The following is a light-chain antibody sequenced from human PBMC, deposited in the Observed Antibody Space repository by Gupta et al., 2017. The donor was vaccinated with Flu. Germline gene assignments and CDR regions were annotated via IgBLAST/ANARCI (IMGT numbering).Light chain of an antibody. J-gene: IGLJ2*01. CDR3: DSYGAVGV. Sequence: GQSIAISCTGSDSDSSAYNYVAWYQHHPGKAPILIIYDVSYRPSGVSTRFSGSKSGNTASLTISGLQAEDEDDYYCDSYGAVGVFGGGTKVTVL. CDR1: DSDSSAYNY. V-gene: IGLV2-14*01. CDR2: DVS.